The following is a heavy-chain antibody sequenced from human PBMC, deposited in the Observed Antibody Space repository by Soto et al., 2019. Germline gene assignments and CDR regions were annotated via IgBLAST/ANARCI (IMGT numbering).Heavy chain of an antibody. CDR3: AREMRGLGLGELLSGMDV. D-gene: IGHD3-16*01. CDR1: GFTFSSYG. Sequence: QVQLVESGGGVVQPGRSLRLSCAASGFTFSSYGMHWVRQAPGKGLEWVAVIWYDGSNKYYADSVKGRFTISRDNSKNTLYLQMNSLRAEDTAVYYCAREMRGLGLGELLSGMDVWGQGTTVTVSS. CDR2: IWYDGSNK. V-gene: IGHV3-33*01. J-gene: IGHJ6*02.